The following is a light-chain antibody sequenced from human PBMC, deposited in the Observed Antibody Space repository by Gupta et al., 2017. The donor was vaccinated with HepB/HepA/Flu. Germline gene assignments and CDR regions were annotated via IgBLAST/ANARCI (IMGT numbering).Light chain of an antibody. V-gene: IGLV2-14*03. J-gene: IGLJ2*01. CDR3: TSYTTSSTVL. CDR1: SSDVGAYNY. CDR2: DVT. Sequence: QSALTQPTSVSGSPGQSITISCTGTSSDVGAYNYVSWFQQHPGRAPKFIIYDVTNRPSGVPHRFSGSKSGNTASLTISGLQAEDEADYYCTSYTTSSTVLLGGGPKLT.